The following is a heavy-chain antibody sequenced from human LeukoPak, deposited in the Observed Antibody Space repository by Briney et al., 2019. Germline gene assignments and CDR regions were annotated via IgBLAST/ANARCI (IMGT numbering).Heavy chain of an antibody. D-gene: IGHD6-13*01. V-gene: IGHV4-4*07. CDR2: IYTSGST. CDR1: GGSISSYY. CDR3: AREDWRYSINNGLDF. Sequence: SETLSLTCTVSGGSISSYYWSWIRQPAGKGLEWIGRIYTSGSTNYNPSLKSRVTISADTSKNQFSLKLSSVTAADTAVYYCAREDWRYSINNGLDFWGQGTLVTVSS. J-gene: IGHJ5*01.